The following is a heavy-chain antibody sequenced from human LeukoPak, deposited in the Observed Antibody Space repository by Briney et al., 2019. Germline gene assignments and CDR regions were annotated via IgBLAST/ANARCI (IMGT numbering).Heavy chain of an antibody. CDR3: AKAYYYDSSGYIAATEPFDI. CDR2: ISWDGGST. V-gene: IGHV3-43*01. Sequence: GGSLRLSCAASGFTFDDYTMHWVRQAPGKGLEWVSLISWDGGSTYYADSVKGRFTISRDNSKNSLYLQMNSLRTEDTALYYCAKAYYYDSSGYIAATEPFDIWGQGTMVTVSS. D-gene: IGHD3-22*01. CDR1: GFTFDDYT. J-gene: IGHJ3*02.